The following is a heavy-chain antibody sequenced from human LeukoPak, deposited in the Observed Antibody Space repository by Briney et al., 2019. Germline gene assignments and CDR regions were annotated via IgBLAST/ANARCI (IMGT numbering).Heavy chain of an antibody. CDR3: ARDGEEYYFDY. D-gene: IGHD3-10*01. V-gene: IGHV4-59*01. Sequence: SETLPLTCTVSGGSISSYYWSWIRQPPGKGLEWIGYIYYSGSTNYNPSLKSRVTISVDTSKNQFSLKLSSVTAADTAVYYCARDGEEYYFDYWGQGTLVTVSS. CDR2: IYYSGST. CDR1: GGSISSYY. J-gene: IGHJ4*02.